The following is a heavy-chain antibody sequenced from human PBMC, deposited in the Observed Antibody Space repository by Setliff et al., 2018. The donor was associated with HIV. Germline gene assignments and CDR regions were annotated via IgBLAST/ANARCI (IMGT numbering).Heavy chain of an antibody. CDR3: ARDDEMGTVTEHYYYGMGV. J-gene: IGHJ6*02. Sequence: ASVKVSCKASGYTFTGYYVHWVRQAPGQGLEWMGWINPNNGGTNYEQKFQGRVTMTRDTSISTAYMELNRLRSDDTAVYYCARDDEMGTVTEHYYYGMGVWGQGTTVTVSS. CDR2: INPNNGGT. CDR1: GYTFTGYY. D-gene: IGHD4-17*01. V-gene: IGHV1-2*02.